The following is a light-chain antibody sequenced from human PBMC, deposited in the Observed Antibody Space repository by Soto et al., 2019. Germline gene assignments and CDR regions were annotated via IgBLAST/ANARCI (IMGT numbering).Light chain of an antibody. J-gene: IGKJ4*01. CDR1: QSVSNN. CDR3: QPYNNWPLT. Sequence: EIVMTQSPATLSVSPGERATLSCRASQSVSNNLAWYQHKPGQTPRLLIYDTSTRATGVPTRFSGSRSGAEFTLTINSLQSEDFAVYYCQPYNNWPLTFCGGTKVDIK. CDR2: DTS. V-gene: IGKV3-15*01.